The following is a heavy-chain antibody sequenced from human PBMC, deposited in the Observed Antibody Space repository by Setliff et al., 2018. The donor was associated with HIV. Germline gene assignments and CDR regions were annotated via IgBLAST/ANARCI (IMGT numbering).Heavy chain of an antibody. D-gene: IGHD2-2*01. J-gene: IGHJ4*02. Sequence: SVKVSCKASGGTFSRYAISWLRQAPGQGLEWMGGIVPIIDITNYVEKFQGRVTITADKSTSTIYMDLSSLRSEDTALYFCASHPGSSIGKPYFDTWGQGTPVTVSS. CDR3: ASHPGSSIGKPYFDT. V-gene: IGHV1-69*10. CDR1: GGTFSRYA. CDR2: IVPIIDIT.